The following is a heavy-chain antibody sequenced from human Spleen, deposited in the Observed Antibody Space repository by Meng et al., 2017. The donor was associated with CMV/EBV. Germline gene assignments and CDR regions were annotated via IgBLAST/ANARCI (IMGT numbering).Heavy chain of an antibody. CDR3: ARDSARHFDS. Sequence: LSCTGSGLTFTNFGMNCVRQAPRKGLELVSSIVGSSSLIFYADSVKGRFTISRDNAKNSLYLQMNSLRAEDTAVYYCARDSARHFDSWGQGTLVTVSS. J-gene: IGHJ4*02. V-gene: IGHV3-21*01. CDR2: IVGSSSLI. CDR1: GLTFTNFG.